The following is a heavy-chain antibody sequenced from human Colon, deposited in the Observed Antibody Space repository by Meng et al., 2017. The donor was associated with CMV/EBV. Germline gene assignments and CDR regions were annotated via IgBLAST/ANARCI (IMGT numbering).Heavy chain of an antibody. CDR3: ARQGGASPTTGVF. V-gene: IGHV4-39*01. CDR2: LYYTGST. Sequence: SETLSLTCTVSGGSTSSSSYYWGWVRQPPGQGFEWIGSLYYTGSTYYNPSLGSQVTMSVDTSRNQFSLKLSSVTAADTAVYYCARQGGASPTTGVFWGQGILVTVSS. J-gene: IGHJ4*02. D-gene: IGHD7-27*01. CDR1: GGSTSSSSYY.